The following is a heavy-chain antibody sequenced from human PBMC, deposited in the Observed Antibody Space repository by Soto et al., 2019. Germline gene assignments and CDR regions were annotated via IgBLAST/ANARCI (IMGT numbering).Heavy chain of an antibody. CDR2: IYYSGST. D-gene: IGHD3-16*02. CDR1: GGSISSGGYY. CDR3: ARINHRYDYIWGSYRYPWYFDL. Sequence: QVQLQESGPGLVKPSQTLSLTCTVSGGSISSGGYYWSWIRQHPGKGLEWIGYIYYSGSTYYNPSLKSRGTISVDTSKNQFSLKLSSVTAADTAVYYCARINHRYDYIWGSYRYPWYFDLWGRGTLVTVSS. V-gene: IGHV4-31*03. J-gene: IGHJ2*01.